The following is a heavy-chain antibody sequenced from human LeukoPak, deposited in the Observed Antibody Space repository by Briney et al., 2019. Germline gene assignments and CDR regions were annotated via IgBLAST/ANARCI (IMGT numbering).Heavy chain of an antibody. V-gene: IGHV4-30-4*01. CDR3: VRQEGRRYFDL. J-gene: IGHJ2*01. D-gene: IGHD1-26*01. Sequence: SETLSLTCTISGGSISSGDYYWSWIRQPPGKGLEWIGYIYYSGSTYYNPSLKSRVTISVDTSKNQFSLRLTSVTAADTAVYYCVRQEGRRYFDLWGRGSLITVSS. CDR2: IYYSGST. CDR1: GGSISSGDYY.